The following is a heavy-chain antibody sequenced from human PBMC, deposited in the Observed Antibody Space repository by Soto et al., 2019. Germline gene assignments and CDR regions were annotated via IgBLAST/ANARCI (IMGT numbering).Heavy chain of an antibody. V-gene: IGHV4-39*01. D-gene: IGHD3-3*02. CDR3: ARHSLALRKNNWFDS. Sequence: PSETLSLTCTVSGDSIISSDFYWGWVRQPPGNGLEWIGSIFYLGSSYYNPSLKSRVTMSVDTSKNQFSLRLRSVTAADTALYFCARHSLALRKNNWFDSWVQGIMVTISS. CDR1: GDSIISSDFY. CDR2: IFYLGSS. J-gene: IGHJ5*01.